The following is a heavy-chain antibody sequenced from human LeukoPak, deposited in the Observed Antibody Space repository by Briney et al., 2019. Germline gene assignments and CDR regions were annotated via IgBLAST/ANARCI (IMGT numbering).Heavy chain of an antibody. D-gene: IGHD1-26*01. V-gene: IGHV5-51*01. CDR3: ARHGIVGATTHFDS. J-gene: IGHJ4*02. CDR2: IYPGDSNT. Sequence: IIYPGDSNTKYTPSFQGQVTISADKSISTAYLRWSSLKASDTAMYYCARHGIVGATTHFDSWGQGTLVTVSS.